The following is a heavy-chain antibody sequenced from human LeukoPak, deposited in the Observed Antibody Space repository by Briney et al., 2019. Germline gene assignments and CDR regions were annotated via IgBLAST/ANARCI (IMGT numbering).Heavy chain of an antibody. CDR2: ISYDGSNK. V-gene: IGHV3-30*18. CDR3: AKAMVRGVSLIYYGMDV. Sequence: PGGSLRLSCAASGFTFSSYGMHWVRQAPGKGLEWVAVISYDGSNKYYADSVKGRFTISRDNSKNTLYLQMNSLRAEDTAVYYCAKAMVRGVSLIYYGMDVWGQGTTVTVSS. D-gene: IGHD3-10*01. CDR1: GFTFSSYG. J-gene: IGHJ6*02.